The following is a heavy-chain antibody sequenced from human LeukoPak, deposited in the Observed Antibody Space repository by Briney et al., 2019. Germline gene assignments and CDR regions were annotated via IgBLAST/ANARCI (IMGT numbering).Heavy chain of an antibody. CDR2: ISSSSSTI. V-gene: IGHV3-48*01. CDR1: GFTFSSYS. D-gene: IGHD3-10*01. J-gene: IGHJ5*02. Sequence: GGSLRLSCAASGFTFSSYSMNWVRQAPGKGLEWVSYISSSSSTIYYADSVKGRFTISRDNAKNSLYLQMNSLRAEDTAVYYCARDEAWYGSGSYPNWFDPWGQGTLVTVSS. CDR3: ARDEAWYGSGSYPNWFDP.